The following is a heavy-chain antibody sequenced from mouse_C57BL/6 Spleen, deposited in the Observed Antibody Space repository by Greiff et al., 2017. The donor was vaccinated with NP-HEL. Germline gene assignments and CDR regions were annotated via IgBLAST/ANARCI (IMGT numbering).Heavy chain of an antibody. V-gene: IGHV1-15*01. CDR2: IDPETGGT. CDR1: GYTFTDYE. Sequence: VQLQESGAELVRPGASVTLSCKASGYTFTDYEMHWVKQTPVHGLEWIGAIDPETGGTAYNQKFKGKAILTADKSSSTAYMELRSLTSEDSAVYYCTTRGSGFFAYWGQGTLVTVSA. J-gene: IGHJ3*01. D-gene: IGHD1-2*01. CDR3: TTRGSGFFAY.